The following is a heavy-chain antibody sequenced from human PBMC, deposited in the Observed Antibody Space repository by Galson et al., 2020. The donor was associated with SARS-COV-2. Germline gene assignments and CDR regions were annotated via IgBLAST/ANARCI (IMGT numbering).Heavy chain of an antibody. V-gene: IGHV4-39*01. J-gene: IGHJ4*02. Sequence: SETLSLTCTVSGGSISSSSYYWGWIRPPPGKGLEWIGSIHYSGSTYYNPSLKRRVTISVDTSKNQFSLKLSSVTAADTAVYYCARQDRTVTTAGEIDYWGQGTLVTVSS. CDR3: ARQDRTVTTAGEIDY. CDR2: IHYSGST. D-gene: IGHD4-17*01. CDR1: GGSISSSSYY.